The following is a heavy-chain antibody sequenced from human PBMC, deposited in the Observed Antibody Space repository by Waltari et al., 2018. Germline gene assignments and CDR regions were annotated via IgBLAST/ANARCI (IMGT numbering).Heavy chain of an antibody. CDR3: ARDTPGDGIDY. J-gene: IGHJ4*02. CDR2: ANSDGSSP. Sequence: EVQLVESGGGLVQPGGSLSLSCAASGFPVSNYWMHWVRQVPGKGLIWVSHANSDGSSPTYADSVKGRFTISRDNAKNTLYLQMNSLRAEDTAIYYCARDTPGDGIDYWGQGILVTVSS. CDR1: GFPVSNYW. V-gene: IGHV3-74*01. D-gene: IGHD7-27*01.